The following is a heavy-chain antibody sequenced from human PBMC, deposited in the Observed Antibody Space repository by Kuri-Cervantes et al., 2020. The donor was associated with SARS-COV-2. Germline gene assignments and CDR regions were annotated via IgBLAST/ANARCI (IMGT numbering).Heavy chain of an antibody. CDR2: IYSGGST. CDR1: GFTVSSNY. V-gene: IGHV3-66*01. J-gene: IGHJ6*02. D-gene: IGHD1-1*01. CDR3: ARYGAVERDYYYYYGMDV. Sequence: GGSLRPSCAASGFTVSSNYMSWVRQAPGKGLEWVSVIYSGGSTYYADSVKGRFTISRDNSKNTLYLQMNSLRAEDTAVYYCARYGAVERDYYYYYGMDVWGQGTTVTVSS.